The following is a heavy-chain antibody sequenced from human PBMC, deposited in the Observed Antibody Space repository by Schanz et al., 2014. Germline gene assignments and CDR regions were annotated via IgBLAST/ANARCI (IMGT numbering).Heavy chain of an antibody. CDR1: GYTFTSYG. CDR3: ARDAADFYDILTEEDY. Sequence: QVQLVQSGAEVKKPGASVKVSCKASGYTFTSYGISWARQAPGQGLEWMGWISAYNGNTKYPQKLQGRVTMTTDTTASTAYMELRSLRSGDTAVYSCARDAADFYDILTEEDYWGQGTLVTVSS. D-gene: IGHD3-9*01. V-gene: IGHV1-18*01. J-gene: IGHJ4*02. CDR2: ISAYNGNT.